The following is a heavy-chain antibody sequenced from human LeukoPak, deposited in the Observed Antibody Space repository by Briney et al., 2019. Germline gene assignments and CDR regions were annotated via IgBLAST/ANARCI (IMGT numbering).Heavy chain of an antibody. Sequence: SETLSLTCAVYGGSFSGYYWSWIRQPPGKGLEWIGEINHSGSTNYNPSLKSRVTITVDTSKNQFSLKLSSVTAADTAVYYCARAVVSWQQLDYWGQGTLVTVSS. CDR2: INHSGST. CDR1: GGSFSGYY. V-gene: IGHV4-34*01. D-gene: IGHD6-13*01. CDR3: ARAVVSWQQLDY. J-gene: IGHJ4*02.